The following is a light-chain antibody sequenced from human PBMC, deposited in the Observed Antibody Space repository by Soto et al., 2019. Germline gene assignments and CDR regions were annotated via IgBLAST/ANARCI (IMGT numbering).Light chain of an antibody. Sequence: EIVLTQSPAPLSLSPGARATLSCRASQSVSSYLAWYQQKPGQAPRLLIYDASNRATGIPARFSGSGSGTDFTLTISSLEPEDFAVYYCQQRSNWLRTFGGGTKVEIK. V-gene: IGKV3-11*01. CDR3: QQRSNWLRT. CDR1: QSVSSY. J-gene: IGKJ4*01. CDR2: DAS.